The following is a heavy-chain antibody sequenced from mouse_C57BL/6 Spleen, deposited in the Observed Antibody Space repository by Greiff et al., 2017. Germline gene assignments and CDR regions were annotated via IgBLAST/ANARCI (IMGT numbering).Heavy chain of an antibody. J-gene: IGHJ3*01. CDR1: GYTFTDYE. D-gene: IGHD2-1*01. V-gene: IGHV1-15*01. Sequence: QVQLQQSGAELVRPGASVTLFCKASGYTFTDYEMHWVKQTPVHGLEWIGAIDPETGGTAYNQKFKGKAILTATKSSSTAYMELRSLTSEDSAVYYCTRKGVFYGNYVAWFAYWGQGTLVTDSA. CDR2: IDPETGGT. CDR3: TRKGVFYGNYVAWFAY.